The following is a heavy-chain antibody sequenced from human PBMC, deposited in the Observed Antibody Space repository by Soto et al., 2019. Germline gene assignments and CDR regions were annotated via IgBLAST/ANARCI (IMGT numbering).Heavy chain of an antibody. Sequence: EVHLLESGGGLVQPGGSLRVSCAASGFSFSTYGMSWVRQAPGKGLEWVAGLSASGDMTHYADSVKGRFTVSRDNSRNLLNLQMNSLRAEDTAEYFCAKDLAVVMKYVPGVFDIWGQGAIVTVSS. CDR3: AKDLAVVMKYVPGVFDI. CDR2: LSASGDMT. J-gene: IGHJ3*02. D-gene: IGHD2-8*01. CDR1: GFSFSTYG. V-gene: IGHV3-23*01.